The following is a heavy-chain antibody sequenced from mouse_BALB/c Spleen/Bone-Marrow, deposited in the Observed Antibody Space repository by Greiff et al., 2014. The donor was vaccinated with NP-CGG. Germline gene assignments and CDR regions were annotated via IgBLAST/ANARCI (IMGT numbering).Heavy chain of an antibody. J-gene: IGHJ2*01. V-gene: IGHV1-67*01. CDR3: ARNFYGGSYFDY. Sequence: VQLQQSGPELVRPGVSVKLSCKGSGYTFTAYAMHWVKQSHAKSLEWIGLISTYSGNTYYNQNFKGKATMTVDKSSSKAYMELKRLTSEDSAIYYCARNFYGGSYFDYWGPGTTLTVSS. D-gene: IGHD1-1*01. CDR1: GYTFTAYA. CDR2: ISTYSGNT.